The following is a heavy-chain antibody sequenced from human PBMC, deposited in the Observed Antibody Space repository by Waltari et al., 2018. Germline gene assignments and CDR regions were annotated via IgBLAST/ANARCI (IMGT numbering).Heavy chain of an antibody. J-gene: IGHJ4*02. V-gene: IGHV4-38-2*01. D-gene: IGHD6-6*01. CDR2: IFHTGST. Sequence: QVQLQEWGPGLVKPSETLSLTCAVSGYSISSGFYWGWIRQPPGKGLEWIGAIFHTGSTYYNPSLRSRVTMSVDTSKNQFSLKLSSVTAADTAVYYCARRPGAIDYWGQGTMVTVSS. CDR1: GYSISSGFY. CDR3: ARRPGAIDY.